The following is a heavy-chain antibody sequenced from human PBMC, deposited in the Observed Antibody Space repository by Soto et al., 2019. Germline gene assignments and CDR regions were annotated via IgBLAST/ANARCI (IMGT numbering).Heavy chain of an antibody. CDR3: AKDKKIATAGRGVFDY. CDR2: ISGSYGT. D-gene: IGHD2-21*01. J-gene: IGHJ4*02. CDR1: GITFGDYA. V-gene: IGHV3-23*01. Sequence: GGSLRLSCVASGITFGDYAVSWVRQAPGKGLEWVSAISGSYGTYYADSVKGRFIISRGNSKNTVYLQMSGLRDEDTATYYCAKDKKIATAGRGVFDYWGQGTVLTVSS.